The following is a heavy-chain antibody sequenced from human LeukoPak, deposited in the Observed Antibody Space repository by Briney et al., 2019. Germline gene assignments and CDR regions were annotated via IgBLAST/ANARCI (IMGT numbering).Heavy chain of an antibody. CDR1: GYTFTRYY. CDR2: INPNSGGT. CDR3: ARGRGYSGSYVYNWFDP. D-gene: IGHD1-26*01. J-gene: IGHJ5*02. Sequence: ASVKVSCKASGYTFTRYYMHWVRQAPGQGLEWMGWINPNSGGTNYAQKFQGRVTMTRDTSISTAYMELSRLRSDDTAVYYCARGRGYSGSYVYNWFDPWGQGTLVTVSS. V-gene: IGHV1-2*02.